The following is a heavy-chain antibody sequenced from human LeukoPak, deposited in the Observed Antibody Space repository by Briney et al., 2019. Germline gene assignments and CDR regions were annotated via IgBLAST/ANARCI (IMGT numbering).Heavy chain of an antibody. CDR3: AKGVKVPLLRYFSYYMDV. D-gene: IGHD3-9*01. CDR2: MRYDGSNR. J-gene: IGHJ6*03. CDR1: GFTFSSYG. Sequence: GGSLRLSCAASGFTFSSYGMHWVRQAPGKGLEWVAFMRYDGSNRNYADSVKGRFTISRDNSKNTLYLQMNSLRAEDTAVYYCAKGVKVPLLRYFSYYMDVWGKGTTVTISS. V-gene: IGHV3-30*02.